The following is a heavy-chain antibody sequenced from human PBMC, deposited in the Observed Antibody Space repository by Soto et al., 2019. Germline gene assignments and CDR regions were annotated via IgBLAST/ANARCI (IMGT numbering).Heavy chain of an antibody. CDR3: ARAFCGGSTSCHGGNFEY. D-gene: IGHD2-2*01. J-gene: IGHJ4*02. V-gene: IGHV3-23*01. CDR1: GFTFSSNA. CDR2: ISDSGGST. Sequence: PVGSLRLSCTASGFTFSSNAMSWVRQAPGKGLEWVAAISDSGGSTYYADSVKGRLTISRDNSKNTLNLQMNSLRAEDAALYYCARAFCGGSTSCHGGNFEYWGQGTRVTVSS.